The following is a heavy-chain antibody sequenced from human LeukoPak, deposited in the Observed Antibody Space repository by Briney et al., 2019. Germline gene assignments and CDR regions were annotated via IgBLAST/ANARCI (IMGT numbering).Heavy chain of an antibody. D-gene: IGHD2-2*02. CDR2: IKQDGSEK. CDR1: GFTFSSYW. J-gene: IGHJ5*02. Sequence: GGSLRLSCAASGFTFSSYWMSWVRQAPGKGLEWVANIKQDGSEKYYVDSVKGRFTTSRDNAKNSLYLQMNSLRAEDTAVYYCARDGRYCSSTSCYRETWFDPWGQGTLVTVSS. CDR3: ARDGRYCSSTSCYRETWFDP. V-gene: IGHV3-7*01.